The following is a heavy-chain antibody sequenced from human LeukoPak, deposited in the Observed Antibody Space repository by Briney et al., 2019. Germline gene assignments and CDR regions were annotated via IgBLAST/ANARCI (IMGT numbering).Heavy chain of an antibody. Sequence: GASAKVSCKVSGYTLTELSMHWVRQAPGKGLEWMGGFDPEDGETIYAQKFQGRVTMTEDTSTDTAYKELSSLRSEDTAVYYCATRWGMVQGDDRSRDAFDIWGQGTMVTVSS. D-gene: IGHD3-10*01. J-gene: IGHJ3*02. CDR2: FDPEDGET. V-gene: IGHV1-24*01. CDR1: GYTLTELS. CDR3: ATRWGMVQGDDRSRDAFDI.